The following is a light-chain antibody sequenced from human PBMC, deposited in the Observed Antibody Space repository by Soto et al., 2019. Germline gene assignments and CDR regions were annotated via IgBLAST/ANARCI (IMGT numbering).Light chain of an antibody. Sequence: EIVMTQSPATLSVSPGERATLSCWASQSVSSNLAWYQQKSGQAPRLLIYGVSTRATGIPDRFSGSGSGTEFALTISRLEPEDFAVYICQHYVYPQWTFGPGTKVDIK. CDR1: QSVSSN. V-gene: IGKV3D-15*01. CDR3: QHYVYPQWT. CDR2: GVS. J-gene: IGKJ1*01.